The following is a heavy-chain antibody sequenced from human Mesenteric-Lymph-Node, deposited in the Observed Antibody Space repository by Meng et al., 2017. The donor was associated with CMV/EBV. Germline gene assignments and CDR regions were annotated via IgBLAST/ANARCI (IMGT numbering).Heavy chain of an antibody. D-gene: IGHD3-22*01. CDR3: ARMGYDTSGYYLFYYFDY. J-gene: IGHJ4*02. CDR1: GFTFSSYA. CDR2: ISGSGGST. V-gene: IGHV3-23*01. Sequence: GGSLRLSCAASGFTFSSYAMSWVRQAPGKGLEWVSAISGSGGSTYYADSVKGRFTISRDNSKNTLYLQMNSLRAEDTAVYYCARMGYDTSGYYLFYYFDYWGQGTLVTVSS.